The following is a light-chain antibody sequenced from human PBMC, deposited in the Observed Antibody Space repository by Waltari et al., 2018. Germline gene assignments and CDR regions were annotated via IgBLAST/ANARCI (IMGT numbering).Light chain of an antibody. CDR1: SSDVGSHNF. Sequence: QSALTQPASVSGSPGQSITISCTETSSDVGSHNFFPWYQQHPGKAPKVMIYEDNKRPAGLSNRFSGSKSGNTASLTISGLQADDEADYYCCSYAGGSPRWVFGGGTKLTVL. V-gene: IGLV2-23*01. J-gene: IGLJ3*02. CDR3: CSYAGGSPRWV. CDR2: EDN.